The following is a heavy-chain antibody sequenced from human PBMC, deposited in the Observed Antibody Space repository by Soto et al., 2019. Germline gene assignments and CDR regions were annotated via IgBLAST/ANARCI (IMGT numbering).Heavy chain of an antibody. D-gene: IGHD3-10*01. V-gene: IGHV4-30-2*01. J-gene: IGHJ6*02. CDR1: GGSLSRGGYS. CDR3: ARVTGDYYYYGMDV. CDR2: IYHSGST. Sequence: SETLSLTCAGSGGSLSRGGYSWSWIRQPPGKGLEWIGYIYHSGSTYYNPSLKSRVTISVDRSKNQFSLKLSSVTAADTAVYYCARVTGDYYYYGMDVWGQGTTVTVSS.